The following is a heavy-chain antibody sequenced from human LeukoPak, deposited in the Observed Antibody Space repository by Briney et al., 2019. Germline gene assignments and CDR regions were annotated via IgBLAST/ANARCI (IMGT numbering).Heavy chain of an antibody. D-gene: IGHD6-6*01. CDR1: GFTFSTYW. Sequence: GGSLRLSCAASGFTFSTYWMNWFRQTPGKGLEWMAKIKADGGEKDHVASVKGRFTISRDNAKNSLYLQMNSLRVEDTAVYYCARGGAARPDFWGQGTLVTVSS. CDR3: ARGGAARPDF. J-gene: IGHJ4*02. CDR2: IKADGGEK. V-gene: IGHV3-7*01.